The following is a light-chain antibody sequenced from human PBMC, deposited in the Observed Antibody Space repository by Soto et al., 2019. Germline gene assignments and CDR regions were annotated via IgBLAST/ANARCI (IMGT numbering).Light chain of an antibody. Sequence: DIVMTQSPDSLAVSLGERATINCKSSQSILNRSNNKTHLAWYQQKPRHPPELLIYWASTRESGVTDRFSGSGSGTDFTLTIGSLQAEDVAVYYCLQSSATPYSLGQANKLEIK. CDR1: QSILNRSNNKTH. V-gene: IGKV4-1*01. J-gene: IGKJ2*03. CDR2: WAS. CDR3: LQSSATPYS.